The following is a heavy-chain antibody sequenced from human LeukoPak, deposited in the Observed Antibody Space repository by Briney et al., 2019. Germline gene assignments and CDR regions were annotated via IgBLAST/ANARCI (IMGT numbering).Heavy chain of an antibody. CDR3: ARDPDMVRGVNFDY. J-gene: IGHJ4*02. CDR1: GLTFSSHW. D-gene: IGHD3-10*01. V-gene: IGHV3-7*03. Sequence: GGSLRLSCAASGLTFSSHWMNWVRQAPGKGLEWVANINQDGSEKYYVNSVKGRFTISRDNTKNSLYLQMNSLRAEDTAVYYCARDPDMVRGVNFDYWGQGTLVTVSS. CDR2: INQDGSEK.